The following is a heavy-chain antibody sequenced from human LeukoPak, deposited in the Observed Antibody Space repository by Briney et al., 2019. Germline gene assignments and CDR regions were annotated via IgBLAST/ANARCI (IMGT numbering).Heavy chain of an antibody. J-gene: IGHJ4*02. CDR2: INPNSGGT. CDR3: ARADYYGSGSYYRTLDY. CDR1: GYTFTGYY. V-gene: IGHV1-2*02. D-gene: IGHD3-10*01. Sequence: ASVKVSCKASGYTFTGYYMHWVRQAPGQGLEWMGWINPNSGGTNYAQKFQGRVTMTRDTSISTAYMELSRLRSDDTAVYYCARADYYGSGSYYRTLDYWGQGTLVTVSS.